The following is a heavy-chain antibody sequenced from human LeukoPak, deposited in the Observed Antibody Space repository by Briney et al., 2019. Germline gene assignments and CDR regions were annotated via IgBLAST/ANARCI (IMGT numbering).Heavy chain of an antibody. D-gene: IGHD2/OR15-2a*01. J-gene: IGHJ4*02. CDR3: VIRIGRDS. V-gene: IGHV3-21*06. CDR1: GFTFSGYS. CDR2: ISSSSSYI. Sequence: GGPLRLSCAASGFTFSGYSMNWVRQAPGKGLEWVSSISSSSSYIYYADSVKGRFTISRDNAKNSLYLLMNSLRVEDTAVYYCVIRIGRDSWGQGTQVTVSS.